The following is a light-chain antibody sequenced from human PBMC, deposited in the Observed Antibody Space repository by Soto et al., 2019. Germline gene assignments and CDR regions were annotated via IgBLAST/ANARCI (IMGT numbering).Light chain of an antibody. Sequence: QSVLTQPPSVSGAPGQRVTISYTGSSSNIGADSDVHWYQQLPGAAPKLIIIRNTHRPSGVPDRFSGSKSGSSGSLAITGLQAEDEADYYCQSYDNSLSVVVFGGGTKLTVL. V-gene: IGLV1-40*01. CDR2: RNT. CDR3: QSYDNSLSVVV. J-gene: IGLJ2*01. CDR1: SSNIGADSD.